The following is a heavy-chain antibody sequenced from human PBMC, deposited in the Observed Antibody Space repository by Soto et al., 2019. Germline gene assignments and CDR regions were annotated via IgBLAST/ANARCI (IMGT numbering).Heavy chain of an antibody. Sequence: GGSLRLSCGASGLNFSSYAMSWVRQAPGKGLEWVSAISGSGGSTYYADSVKGRFTISRDNSKNTLYLQMNSLRAEDTAVYYCAKDLPELRFLEWFPSMDVWGQGTTVTVSS. CDR2: ISGSGGST. CDR1: GLNFSSYA. J-gene: IGHJ6*02. CDR3: AKDLPELRFLEWFPSMDV. D-gene: IGHD3-3*01. V-gene: IGHV3-23*01.